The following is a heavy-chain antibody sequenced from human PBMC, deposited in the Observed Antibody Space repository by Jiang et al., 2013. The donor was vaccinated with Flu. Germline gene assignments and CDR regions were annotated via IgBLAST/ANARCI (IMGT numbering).Heavy chain of an antibody. CDR1: GGTFSSYA. J-gene: IGHJ1*01. V-gene: IGHV1-69*04. Sequence: KKPGSSVKVSCKASGGTFSSYAISWVRQAPGQGLEWMGRIIPILGIANYAQKFQGRVTITADKSTSTAYMELSSLRSEDTAAYYCARGYYDSSGYYPAEYFQHWGQGTLVTVSP. D-gene: IGHD3-22*01. CDR2: IIPILGIA. CDR3: ARGYYDSSGYYPAEYFQH.